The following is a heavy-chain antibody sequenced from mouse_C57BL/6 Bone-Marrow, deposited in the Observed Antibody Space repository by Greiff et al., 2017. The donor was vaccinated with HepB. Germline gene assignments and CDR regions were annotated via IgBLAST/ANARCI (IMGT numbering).Heavy chain of an antibody. CDR2: IDPSDSYT. CDR3: AMGDY. J-gene: IGHJ4*01. V-gene: IGHV1-50*01. CDR1: GYTFTSYW. Sequence: VQLQQPGAELVKPGASVKLSCKASGYTFTSYWMQWVKQRPGQGLEWIGEIDPSDSYTNYNQKFKGKATLTVDTSSSTAYMQLSSLTSEDSAVYYCAMGDYWGQGTSVTVSS.